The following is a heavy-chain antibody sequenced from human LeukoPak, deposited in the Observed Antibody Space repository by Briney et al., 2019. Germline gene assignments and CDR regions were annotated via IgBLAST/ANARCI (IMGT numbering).Heavy chain of an antibody. CDR2: ISGSGGST. D-gene: IGHD3-9*01. CDR3: AKVHSPYYDILTGYYFDY. CDR1: GFTFSSYG. J-gene: IGHJ4*02. V-gene: IGHV3-23*01. Sequence: GGSLRLSCAASGFTFSSYGMHWVRQAPGKGLEWVSAISGSGGSTYYADSVKGRFTISRDNSKNTLYLQMNSLRAEDTAVYYCAKVHSPYYDILTGYYFDYWGQGTLVTVSS.